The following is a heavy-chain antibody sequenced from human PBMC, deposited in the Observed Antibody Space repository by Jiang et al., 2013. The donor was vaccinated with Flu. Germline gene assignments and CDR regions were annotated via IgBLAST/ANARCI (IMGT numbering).Heavy chain of an antibody. CDR2: IGTIGDT. J-gene: IGHJ6*02. CDR3: ARDIMDARPGPMGGMDV. V-gene: IGHV3-13*01. D-gene: IGHD3-10*01. Sequence: KGLEWVAAIGTIGDTFYPGSVRGRFTISRDNVKNSLYLQMNNLRAGDTAVYYCARDIMDARPGPMGGMDVWGQGTTVTVSS.